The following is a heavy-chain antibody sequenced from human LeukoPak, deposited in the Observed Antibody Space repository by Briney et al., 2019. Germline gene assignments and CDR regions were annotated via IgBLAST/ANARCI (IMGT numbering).Heavy chain of an antibody. Sequence: ASVKVSCKTSRYTFTDYYMHWVRQAPGHPLEWMGWINANSCGTSSPQKIQGRFTMTWDTSITTVYMEVSWLTSDDTAIYYCARADRLDGAPYLIGPWGQGTLVTVSS. V-gene: IGHV1-2*02. CDR2: INANSCGT. J-gene: IGHJ5*02. CDR1: RYTFTDYY. CDR3: ARADRLDGAPYLIGP. D-gene: IGHD2-21*01.